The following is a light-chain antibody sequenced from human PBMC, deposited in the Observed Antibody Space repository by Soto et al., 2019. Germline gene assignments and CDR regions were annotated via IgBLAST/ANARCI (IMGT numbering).Light chain of an antibody. J-gene: IGKJ3*01. CDR3: MQSIHWPFT. V-gene: IGKV2-30*01. CDR1: QSLVFSDGKTY. CDR2: QVS. Sequence: DVVMTQSPLSLPVTLGQPASISCRSSQSLVFSDGKTYLNWYHQRPGQSPRLLIYQVSDRDSGVPVRFSGSGSATEFTLKISRVEAEDVGVYYCMQSIHWPFTFGPGTTVDIK.